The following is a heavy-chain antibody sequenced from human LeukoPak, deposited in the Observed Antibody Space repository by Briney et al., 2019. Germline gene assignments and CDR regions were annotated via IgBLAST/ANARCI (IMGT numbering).Heavy chain of an antibody. D-gene: IGHD1-26*01. CDR2: IHSSGST. V-gene: IGHV4-59*08. CDR1: GGSISNNY. CDR3: ARHGLTTVGASTIYFDN. Sequence: TSETLSLTCSVSGGSISNNYWSWMRQSPEKGLEWIGYIHSSGSTDYNPSFKSRVVVSVDTSKNQFSLKLYSVTAADTAVYYCARHGLTTVGASTIYFDNWGQGTLVTVSS. J-gene: IGHJ4*02.